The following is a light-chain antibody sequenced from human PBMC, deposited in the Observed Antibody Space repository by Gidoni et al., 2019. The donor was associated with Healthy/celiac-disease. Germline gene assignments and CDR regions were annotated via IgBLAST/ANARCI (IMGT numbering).Light chain of an antibody. Sequence: QSVLTQPPSVSDAPGQRVTISCTASSSNIGAGYDVHWYQQMPGPAPILLIYGNSNRPSGVPDRFSGSKSGTSASLAITGLQAEDEADYYCQSYDSSLCGSVFGGGTKLTVL. J-gene: IGLJ2*01. CDR2: GNS. CDR1: SSNIGAGYD. V-gene: IGLV1-40*01. CDR3: QSYDSSLCGSV.